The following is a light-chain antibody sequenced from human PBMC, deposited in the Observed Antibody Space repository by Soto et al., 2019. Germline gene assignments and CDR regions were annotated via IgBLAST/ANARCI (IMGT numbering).Light chain of an antibody. CDR3: QQDNTWLTWT. Sequence: SLAAVSLSKRERATLSCRASQSVTSNLAWYQQKPGQAPRLLIYGASTRATAIPARFSGSGSGTEFTLTISSLQSEDFAVYYCQQDNTWLTWTFGQRCIVDI. CDR1: QSVTSN. J-gene: IGKJ1*01. V-gene: IGKV3-15*01. CDR2: GAS.